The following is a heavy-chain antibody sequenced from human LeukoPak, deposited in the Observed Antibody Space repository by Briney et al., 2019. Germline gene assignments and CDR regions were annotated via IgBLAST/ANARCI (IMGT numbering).Heavy chain of an antibody. CDR3: VRDGGTDWYDP. Sequence: GGSLRLSCVASGFTISHYWMTWVRQAPGKGLEWVANIEKDGGEKTYVDSVKGRFTISRDNAKNSIFLQMNSLRVEEMAIYYCVRDGGTDWYDPWGQGTLVSVSS. D-gene: IGHD3-16*01. V-gene: IGHV3-7*01. CDR2: IEKDGGEK. CDR1: GFTISHYW. J-gene: IGHJ5*02.